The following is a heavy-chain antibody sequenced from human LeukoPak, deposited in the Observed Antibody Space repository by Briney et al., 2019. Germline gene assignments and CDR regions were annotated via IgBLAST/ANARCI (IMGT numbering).Heavy chain of an antibody. CDR2: IYYSGST. CDR1: GGSISSSSYY. Sequence: SETLSLTCTVSGGSISSSSYYWGGIRQPPGKGLEWIGSIYYSGSTYYNPSLKSRVTISVDTSKNQFSLKLSSVTAADTAVYYCARHLGSSSWYTTLYYFDYWGQGTLVTVSS. D-gene: IGHD6-13*01. CDR3: ARHLGSSSWYTTLYYFDY. J-gene: IGHJ4*02. V-gene: IGHV4-39*01.